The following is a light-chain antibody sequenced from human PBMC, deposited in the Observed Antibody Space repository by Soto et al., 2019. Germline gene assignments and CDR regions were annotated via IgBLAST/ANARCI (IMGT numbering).Light chain of an antibody. Sequence: DIQLTQSPSFLSASVGDGVTITCRASQGISSYLSWFQQKPGKAPKSLIYAASTLRSGVPSKFSGSGSGTDFTLTISSLQPEDSATYFCQQYKSYPITFGQKTRLEIK. CDR3: QQYKSYPIT. CDR1: QGISSY. V-gene: IGKV1-16*02. CDR2: AAS. J-gene: IGKJ5*01.